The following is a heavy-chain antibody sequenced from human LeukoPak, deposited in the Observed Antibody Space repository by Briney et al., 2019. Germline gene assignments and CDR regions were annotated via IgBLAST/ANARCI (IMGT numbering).Heavy chain of an antibody. CDR3: ARDPGDDSSGYYSGDY. J-gene: IGHJ4*02. Sequence: GGSLRLSCAASGFTFSSYGMHWVRQAPGKGLEWVAVIWYDGSNKYYAGSVKGRFTISRDNSKNTLYLQMNSLRAEDTAVYYCARDPGDDSSGYYSGDYWGQGTLVTVSS. CDR1: GFTFSSYG. CDR2: IWYDGSNK. V-gene: IGHV3-33*08. D-gene: IGHD3-22*01.